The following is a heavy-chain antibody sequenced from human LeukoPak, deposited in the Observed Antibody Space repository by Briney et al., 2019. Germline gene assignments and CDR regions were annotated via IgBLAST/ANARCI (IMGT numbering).Heavy chain of an antibody. CDR1: GYTFTAYH. J-gene: IGHJ4*02. V-gene: IGHV1-2*02. D-gene: IGHD5-24*01. CDR3: ARDRYGDGFAHFDY. CDR2: ITPSGGT. Sequence: EASVKVSCKASGYTFTAYHMHWVRQAPGQGLEWMGWITPSGGTNYPQKFQGRVAITRDTSITTAYMDLSRLTSDDTAVYYCARDRYGDGFAHFDYWGQGALVTVSS.